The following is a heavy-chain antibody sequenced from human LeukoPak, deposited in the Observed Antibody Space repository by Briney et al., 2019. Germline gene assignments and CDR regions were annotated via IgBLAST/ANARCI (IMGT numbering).Heavy chain of an antibody. Sequence: SETLSLTCTVSGGSISSYYWSWIRQPPGKGLEWIGYIYYSGSTNYNPSLKSRVTISLDTSKNQFSLKLNSVTAADTAVYYCARGGFGEAGIDYWGQGTLVTVSS. V-gene: IGHV4-59*01. J-gene: IGHJ4*02. D-gene: IGHD3-10*01. CDR2: IYYSGST. CDR3: ARGGFGEAGIDY. CDR1: GGSISSYY.